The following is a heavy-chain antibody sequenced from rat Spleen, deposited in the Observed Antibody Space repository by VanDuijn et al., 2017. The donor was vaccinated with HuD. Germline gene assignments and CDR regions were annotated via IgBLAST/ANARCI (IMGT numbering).Heavy chain of an antibody. D-gene: IGHD1-2*01. CDR2: ITNTGGTT. V-gene: IGHV5-31*01. J-gene: IGHJ3*01. CDR1: GFTFNNYW. Sequence: EVQLVESDGGLVQPGRSLKLSCVASGFTFNNYWMTWIRQAPGKGLEWVASITNTGGTTYSPDSVKGRFTISRDNAKSTLYLQMNSLRSEDTATYFCTSHASYSTYSPLVYWGQGTLVTVSS. CDR3: TSHASYSTYSPLVY.